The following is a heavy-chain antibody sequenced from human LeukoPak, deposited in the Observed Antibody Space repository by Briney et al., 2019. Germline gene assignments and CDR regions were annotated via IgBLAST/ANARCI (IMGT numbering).Heavy chain of an antibody. J-gene: IGHJ6*02. CDR3: ATEAGVTTEVREYYYGMDV. V-gene: IGHV1-69*13. D-gene: IGHD4-11*01. CDR1: GGTFSSYA. CDR2: IIPIFGTA. Sequence: SVKVSCKASGGTFSSYAISWVRQAPGQGLEWMGGIIPIFGTANYAQKFQGRVTITADESTSTAYMELSSLRSEDTAVYYCATEAGVTTEVREYYYGMDVWGQGTTVTVSS.